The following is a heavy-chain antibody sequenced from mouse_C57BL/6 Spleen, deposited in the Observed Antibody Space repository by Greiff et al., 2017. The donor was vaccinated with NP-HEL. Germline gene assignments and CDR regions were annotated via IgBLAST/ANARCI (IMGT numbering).Heavy chain of an antibody. D-gene: IGHD1-1*01. Sequence: EVQLVESGGGLVQPGGSLSLSCAASGFTFTDYSMSWVRQPPGQALEWLGFISPTAHGYTTEYSASVKGRFTISRDNSQSILYLQMNALRAEDSATYYCASMAVYYDSSPYYYAMDYWGQGTSVTVSS. CDR3: ASMAVYYDSSPYYYAMDY. V-gene: IGHV7-3*01. CDR2: ISPTAHGYTT. J-gene: IGHJ4*01. CDR1: GFTFTDYS.